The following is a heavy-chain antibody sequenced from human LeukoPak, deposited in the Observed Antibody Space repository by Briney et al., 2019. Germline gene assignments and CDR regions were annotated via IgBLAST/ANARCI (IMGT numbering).Heavy chain of an antibody. CDR3: TTSYGDYVIEYYFDY. CDR1: GFTFGDYA. D-gene: IGHD4-17*01. V-gene: IGHV3-49*04. J-gene: IGHJ4*02. CDR2: IRSKAYGGTT. Sequence: PGGSLRLSCTASGFTFGDYAVSWVRQAPGKGLEWVGFIRSKAYGGTTEYAASVKGRFTISRDDSKSIAYLQMNSLKTEDTAVYYCTTSYGDYVIEYYFDYWDQGTLVTVSS.